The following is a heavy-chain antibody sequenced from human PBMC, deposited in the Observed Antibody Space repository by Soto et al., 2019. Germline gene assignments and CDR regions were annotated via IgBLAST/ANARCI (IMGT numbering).Heavy chain of an antibody. V-gene: IGHV3-9*01. D-gene: IGHD6-19*01. CDR3: AKSHTTSGWYVTTDY. Sequence: EVQLVESGGGLVQPGRSLRLSCAASGFTFGGYAMQWVRQAPGKGLEWVSAISWNSGSIDYADSVKGRFTISRDNAKNSLYLQMNSLRAEDTALYYCAKSHTTSGWYVTTDYWGQGTRVTVSS. J-gene: IGHJ4*02. CDR1: GFTFGGYA. CDR2: ISWNSGSI.